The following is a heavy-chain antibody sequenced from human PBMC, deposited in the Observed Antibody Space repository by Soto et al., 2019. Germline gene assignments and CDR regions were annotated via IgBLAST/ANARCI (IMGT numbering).Heavy chain of an antibody. CDR2: IYSGGYT. V-gene: IGHV3-53*01. J-gene: IGHJ4*02. D-gene: IGHD3-10*01. Sequence: EVQLVESGGGLIQPGGSLRLSCAVSGFTVSNNYMSWVRQAPGKGLEGVSVIYSGGYTAYGDSVKGRFTISRDNSKNTIFLQMNGQGAEDPAVFSWATHPGGGGYWGQGTLVTVSS. CDR3: ATHPGGGGY. CDR1: GFTVSNNY.